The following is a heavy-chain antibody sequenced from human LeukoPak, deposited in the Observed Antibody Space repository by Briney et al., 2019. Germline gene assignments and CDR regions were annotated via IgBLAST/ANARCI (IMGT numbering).Heavy chain of an antibody. D-gene: IGHD2/OR15-2a*01. CDR1: GCSISSGGYY. Sequence: SETLSLTCTVSGCSISSGGYYWIWIRQHPGKDREWIGYIYYSGSTYYNPSLNRLVTFSVNTTNYQFFLKLSSVTAAATAVYYGCGQYCNDSDCCCTHFSYWGQVTMVTV. V-gene: IGHV4-31*01. CDR2: IYYSGST. J-gene: IGHJ4*02. CDR3: CGQYCNDSDCCCTHFSY.